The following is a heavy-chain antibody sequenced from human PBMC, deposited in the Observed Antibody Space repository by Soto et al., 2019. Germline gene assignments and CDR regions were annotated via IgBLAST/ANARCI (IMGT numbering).Heavy chain of an antibody. CDR1: GYSFSTYD. CDR2: ISPKNGNT. D-gene: IGHD3-3*01. J-gene: IGHJ5*02. V-gene: IGHV1-18*04. CDR3: ATSYDSGFDP. Sequence: LLLQSGAELKKPGASVKISCKASGYSFSTYDIRWLRQAPGQGPEWMGRISPKNGNTKYAQNFQDRVTMTADTSSSTAYMELRGLRSDDTAKYYCATSYDSGFDPWGQGTLVTVSS.